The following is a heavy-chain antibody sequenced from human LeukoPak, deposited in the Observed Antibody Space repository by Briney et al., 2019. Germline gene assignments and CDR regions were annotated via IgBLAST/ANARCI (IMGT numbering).Heavy chain of an antibody. CDR2: ISYDGSNK. D-gene: IGHD3-9*01. Sequence: GGSLRLYCAASGFTFSSYAMHWVRQAPGKGLEWVAVISYDGSNKYYADSVKGRFTISRDNSKNTLYLQMNSLRAEDTAVYYCARDHYYDILTGCAFDIWGQGTMVTVSS. CDR3: ARDHYYDILTGCAFDI. CDR1: GFTFSSYA. V-gene: IGHV3-30*04. J-gene: IGHJ3*02.